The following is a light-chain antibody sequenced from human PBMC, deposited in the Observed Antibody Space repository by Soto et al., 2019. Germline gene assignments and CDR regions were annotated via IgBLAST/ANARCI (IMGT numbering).Light chain of an antibody. CDR1: QSVSGW. CDR2: DAS. Sequence: RVYNSVVALSLSVGDRVTVTWRASQSVSGWLAWYQQKPGEAPKLLIYDASALPRGVPSRFSGSGSGTKFTLTIASLQPDDFTTYCCQQYETRPDPFGPGTKVAIK. V-gene: IGKV1-5*01. J-gene: IGKJ1*01. CDR3: QQYETRPDP.